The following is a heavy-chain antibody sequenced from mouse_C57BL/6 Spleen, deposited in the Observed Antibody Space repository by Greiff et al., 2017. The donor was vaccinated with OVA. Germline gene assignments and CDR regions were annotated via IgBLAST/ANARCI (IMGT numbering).Heavy chain of an antibody. Sequence: EVMLVESGGGLVKPGGSLKLSCAASGFTFSDYGMHWVRQAPEKGLEWVAYISSGSSTIYYADTVKGRFTISRDNAKNTLFLQMTSLRSEDTAMYYCARQGNYGYFDVWGTGTTVTVSS. CDR2: ISSGSSTI. J-gene: IGHJ1*03. CDR1: GFTFSDYG. D-gene: IGHD2-1*01. V-gene: IGHV5-17*01. CDR3: ARQGNYGYFDV.